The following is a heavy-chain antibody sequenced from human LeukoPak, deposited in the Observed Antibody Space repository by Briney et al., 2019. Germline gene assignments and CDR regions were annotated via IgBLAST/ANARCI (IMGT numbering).Heavy chain of an antibody. D-gene: IGHD6-13*01. CDR2: MNPNSGNT. Sequence: GASVKVSCKASGYTFTSYDINWVRQATGQGLEWMGWMNPNSGNTGYAQKFQGRVTMTRNTSISTAYMELSSLRSEDTAVYYCARGDDSSSFPGVAFDIWGQGTMVTVSS. CDR3: ARGDDSSSFPGVAFDI. CDR1: GYTFTSYD. V-gene: IGHV1-8*01. J-gene: IGHJ3*02.